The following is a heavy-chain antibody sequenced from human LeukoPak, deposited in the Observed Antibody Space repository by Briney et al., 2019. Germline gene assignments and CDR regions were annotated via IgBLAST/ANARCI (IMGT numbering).Heavy chain of an antibody. J-gene: IGHJ4*02. Sequence: GGSLRLSCAASGFTFSSYGMHWVRQAPRKGLEWVSTISGDGTETFYADSAKGRFTISRDNSKNTHYLQMSSLRAEDTGIYYCAKGGHYSFFDYWGQGTLVTVSS. V-gene: IGHV3-23*01. CDR2: ISGDGTET. D-gene: IGHD4-11*01. CDR3: AKGGHYSFFDY. CDR1: GFTFSSYG.